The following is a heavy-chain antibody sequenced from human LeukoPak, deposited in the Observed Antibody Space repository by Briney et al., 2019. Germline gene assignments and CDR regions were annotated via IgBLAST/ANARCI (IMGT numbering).Heavy chain of an antibody. CDR2: ISHSGST. D-gene: IGHD6-13*01. CDR3: ANNGAAAGYYHHYYAMDV. CDR1: CGTIPSYY. V-gene: IGHV4-59*01. J-gene: IGHJ6*02. Sequence: SETLSLTRPVACGTIPSYYCGSVRQPPGKGLEWIGYISHSGSTNYNPSLKSRVTISVDTSKFQFSLRLSSVTAADTAVYYCANNGAAAGYYHHYYAMDVWGQGTTVTVSS.